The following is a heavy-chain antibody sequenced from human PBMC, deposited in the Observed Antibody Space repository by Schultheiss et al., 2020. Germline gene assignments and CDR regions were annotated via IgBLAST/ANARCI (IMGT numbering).Heavy chain of an antibody. CDR1: GGSFSGYY. D-gene: IGHD6-19*01. Sequence: SETLSLTCAVYGGSFSGYYWSWIRQPPGKGLEWIGEINHSGSTNYNPSLKSRVTISVDTSKNQFSLKLSSVTAADTAVYYCARHLQWLVLPLFDYWGQGTLVTVSS. CDR2: INHSGST. J-gene: IGHJ4*02. CDR3: ARHLQWLVLPLFDY. V-gene: IGHV4-34*01.